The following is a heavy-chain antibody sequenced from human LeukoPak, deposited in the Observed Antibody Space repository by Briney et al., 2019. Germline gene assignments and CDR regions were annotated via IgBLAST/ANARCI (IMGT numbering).Heavy chain of an antibody. CDR3: ARDLRSSSSSGINYYGMDV. J-gene: IGHJ6*02. D-gene: IGHD6-6*01. CDR1: GGSISSYY. V-gene: IGHV4-59*12. CDR2: IYYSGST. Sequence: PSETLSLTCTVSGGSISSYYWSWLRQPPGKGLEWIGYIYYSGSTSYNPSLKSRVTISVDTSKNQFSLKLSSVTAADTAVYYCARDLRSSSSSGINYYGMDVWGQGTTVTVSS.